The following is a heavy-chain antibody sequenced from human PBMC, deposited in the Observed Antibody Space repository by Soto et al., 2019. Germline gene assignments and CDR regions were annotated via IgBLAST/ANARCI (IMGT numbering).Heavy chain of an antibody. Sequence: PGGSLRLSCASSGFTFSSYWMHWVRQAPGKGLVWVSGINSDGSSTRYADSVKGRFAISRDNAKNTLYLQMNSLRAEDTAIYYCARDLGYNSGPWGQGT. V-gene: IGHV3-74*01. CDR2: INSDGSST. CDR3: ARDLGYNSGP. J-gene: IGHJ5*02. CDR1: GFTFSSYW. D-gene: IGHD5-18*01.